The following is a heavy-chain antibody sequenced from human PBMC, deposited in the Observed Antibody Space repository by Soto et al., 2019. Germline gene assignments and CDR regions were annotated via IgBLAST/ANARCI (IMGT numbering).Heavy chain of an antibody. V-gene: IGHV1-69*12. D-gene: IGHD5-18*01. CDR2: IIPMFGTA. J-gene: IGHJ4*02. CDR1: GGTFSTYA. Sequence: QVQLVQSGAEVKKPESSVKVSCKAPGGTFSTYAISWVRQAPGQGLEWMGGIIPMFGTANYAQRFQDRVTLTADESTNTVYMELSSLKDTAVYFCASGIQLWLRRINNGYSGWGQGTLVTVSS. CDR3: ASGIQLWLRRINNGYSG.